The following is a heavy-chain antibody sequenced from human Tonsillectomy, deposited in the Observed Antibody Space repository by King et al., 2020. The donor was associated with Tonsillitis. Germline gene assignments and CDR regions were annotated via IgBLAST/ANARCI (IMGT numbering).Heavy chain of an antibody. J-gene: IGHJ2*01. CDR1: GYSFTSYS. Sequence: QLVQSGAEMKKPGASVKVSCKASGYSFTSYSITWVRQAPGQGLEWLGWISPYNGFRDYAQKFQGRVTMTTDTSTTTAYLEMRSLTSDDTAVYYCARDSYPMCNFWYLDLWGRGTLVTVSS. CDR2: ISPYNGFR. D-gene: IGHD3-10*02. CDR3: ARDSYPMCNFWYLDL. V-gene: IGHV1-18*04.